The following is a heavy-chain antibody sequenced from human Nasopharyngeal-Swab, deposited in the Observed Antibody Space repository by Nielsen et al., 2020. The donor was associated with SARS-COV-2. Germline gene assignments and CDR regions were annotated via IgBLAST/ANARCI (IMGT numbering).Heavy chain of an antibody. D-gene: IGHD4-17*01. V-gene: IGHV4-39*01. J-gene: IGHJ4*02. CDR2: IYHSGST. CDR3: ARHALVTKDFDY. Sequence: WIRQPPGKGLEWIGSIYHSGSTYYNPSLKSRVTISVDTSKNQFSLKLSSVTAADTAAYYCARHALVTKDFDYWGQGTLVTVSS.